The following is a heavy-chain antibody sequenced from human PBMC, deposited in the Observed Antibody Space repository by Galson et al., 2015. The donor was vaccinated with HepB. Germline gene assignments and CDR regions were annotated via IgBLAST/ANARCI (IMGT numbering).Heavy chain of an antibody. Sequence: SLRLSCAASGFTFSSYGMHWVRQAPGKGLEWVAVIWYDGSNKYYADSVKGRFTISRDNSKNTLYLQMNSLRAEDTAVYYCARGPTTWYYDSSGDLVWGQGTLVTVSS. D-gene: IGHD3-22*01. J-gene: IGHJ4*02. CDR3: ARGPTTWYYDSSGDLV. CDR2: IWYDGSNK. V-gene: IGHV3-33*08. CDR1: GFTFSSYG.